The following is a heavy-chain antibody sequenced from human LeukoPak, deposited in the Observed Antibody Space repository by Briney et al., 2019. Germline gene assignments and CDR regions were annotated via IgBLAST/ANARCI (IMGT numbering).Heavy chain of an antibody. D-gene: IGHD3-10*01. CDR3: ARARRADLRFGEAFRHSKAVRAFDI. V-gene: IGHV3-9*01. Sequence: GGSLRLPCAASGFTFDDYAMHWVRQAPGKGLEWVSGISWNSGSIGYADSVKGRFTISRDNAKNSLYLQMNSLRAEDTAVFYCARARRADLRFGEAFRHSKAVRAFDIWGQGTMVTVSS. CDR1: GFTFDDYA. J-gene: IGHJ3*02. CDR2: ISWNSGSI.